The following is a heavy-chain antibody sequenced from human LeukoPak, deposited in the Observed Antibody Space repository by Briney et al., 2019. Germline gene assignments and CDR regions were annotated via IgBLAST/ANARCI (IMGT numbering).Heavy chain of an antibody. CDR2: IWNDGSNK. V-gene: IGHV3-33*01. J-gene: IGHJ3*02. CDR3: ARDESSISMIVPDAFDI. Sequence: GGSLRLSCAASGFTFSSYGMHWVRQAPGKGLEWVAVIWNDGSNKYYADSVKGRFTISRDNSKNTLYLQMNSLRAEDTAVYYCARDESSISMIVPDAFDIWGQGTMVTVSS. CDR1: GFTFSSYG. D-gene: IGHD3-22*01.